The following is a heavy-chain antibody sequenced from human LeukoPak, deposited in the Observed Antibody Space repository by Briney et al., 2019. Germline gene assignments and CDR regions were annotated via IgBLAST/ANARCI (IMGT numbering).Heavy chain of an antibody. Sequence: KPSETLSLTCTVSGGSISSYYWSGIRQPPGKGLEWIGYIYYSGSTNYNPSLKSRVTISVDTSKNQFSLKLSSVTAADTAVYYCARARAVADWYFDLWGRGTLVTVSS. CDR3: ARARAVADWYFDL. J-gene: IGHJ2*01. V-gene: IGHV4-59*01. D-gene: IGHD6-19*01. CDR1: GGSISSYY. CDR2: IYYSGST.